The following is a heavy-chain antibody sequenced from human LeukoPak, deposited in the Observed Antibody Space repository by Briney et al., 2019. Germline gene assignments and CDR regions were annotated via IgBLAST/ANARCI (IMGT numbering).Heavy chain of an antibody. Sequence: ASVKVSCKASGYTFTSYGISWVRQAPGQGLEWMGWISAYNGNTNYAQKLQGRVTTTTDTSTSTAYMELRSLRSDDTAVYYCARVKVVITTAYNWFDPWGQGTLVTVSS. J-gene: IGHJ5*02. CDR1: GYTFTSYG. D-gene: IGHD3-22*01. V-gene: IGHV1-18*01. CDR2: ISAYNGNT. CDR3: ARVKVVITTAYNWFDP.